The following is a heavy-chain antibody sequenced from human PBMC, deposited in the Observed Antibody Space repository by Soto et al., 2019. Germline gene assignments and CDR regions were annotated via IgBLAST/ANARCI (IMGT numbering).Heavy chain of an antibody. V-gene: IGHV1-58*01. CDR2: IVVGSGNT. CDR3: AAYSIAAAGPFDY. CDR1: GFTFTSSA. Sequence: ASVKVSCKASGFTFTSSAVQWVRQARGQRLEWIGWIVVGSGNTNYAQKFQERVTITRDMSTSTAYMELSSLRSEDTAAYSCAAYSIAAAGPFDYWGQGTLVTVSS. J-gene: IGHJ4*02. D-gene: IGHD6-13*01.